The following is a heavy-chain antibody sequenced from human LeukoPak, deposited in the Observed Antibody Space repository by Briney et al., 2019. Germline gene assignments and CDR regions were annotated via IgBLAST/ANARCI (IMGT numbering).Heavy chain of an antibody. D-gene: IGHD3-10*01. CDR3: AKDPRYYYGWGTYCDY. CDR1: GFTFSSYG. J-gene: IGHJ4*02. V-gene: IGHV3-30*02. CDR2: IRYDGNNK. Sequence: PGRSLRLSCAASGFTFSSYGMHWVRQAPGKGLEWVAFIRYDGNNKYYADSVKGRFTISRDNSKNTLYLQMKSLRAEDTALYYCAKDPRYYYGWGTYCDYWGQGTLVTVSS.